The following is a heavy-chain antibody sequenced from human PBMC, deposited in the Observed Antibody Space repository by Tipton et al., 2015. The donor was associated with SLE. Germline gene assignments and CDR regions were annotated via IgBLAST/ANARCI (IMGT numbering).Heavy chain of an antibody. V-gene: IGHV4-59*08. CDR2: IYYSGST. D-gene: IGHD2-2*01. CDR1: GGSISSHY. J-gene: IGHJ6*02. CDR3: ASSPENYCSSTSCYYYYYGMDV. Sequence: TLSLTCTVSGGSISSHYWSWIRQPPGKGLEWIGFIYYSGSTNYNPSLKSRVTISVDTSKNQFSLKLSSVTAADTAVYYCASSPENYCSSTSCYYYYYGMDVWGQGTTVTVSS.